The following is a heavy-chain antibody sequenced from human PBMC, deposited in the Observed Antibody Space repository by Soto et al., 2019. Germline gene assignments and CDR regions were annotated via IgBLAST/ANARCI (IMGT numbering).Heavy chain of an antibody. J-gene: IGHJ6*02. CDR3: ASGYYYDSSGYYYRYYYGMDV. D-gene: IGHD3-22*01. CDR1: GYTFTDYH. V-gene: IGHV1-2*04. Sequence: ASVKVSCKASGYTFTDYHIHWARQAPGQGLEWMGWINPNSGGTNYAQKFQGWVTMTRDTSISTAYMELSRLRSDDTAVYYCASGYYYDSSGYYYRYYYGMDVWGQGTTVTVSS. CDR2: INPNSGGT.